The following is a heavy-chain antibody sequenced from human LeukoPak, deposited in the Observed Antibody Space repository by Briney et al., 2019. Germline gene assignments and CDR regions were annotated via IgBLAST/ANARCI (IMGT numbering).Heavy chain of an antibody. V-gene: IGHV1-24*01. CDR1: GYTLTELS. CDR2: IDPEAGET. Sequence: ASVKVSCKVSGYTLTELSMHWVRQAPGKGLDWMGGIDPEAGETIYAQKFQGRVTMSEDTSTNTAYMELSILRSADTPLYYCARRAEYEFDSSGYHGHFQHWGQGTRVTVSP. D-gene: IGHD3-22*01. J-gene: IGHJ1*01. CDR3: ARRAEYEFDSSGYHGHFQH.